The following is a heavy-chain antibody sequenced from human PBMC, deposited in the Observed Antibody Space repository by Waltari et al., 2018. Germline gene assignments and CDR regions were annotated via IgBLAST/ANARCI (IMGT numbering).Heavy chain of an antibody. CDR3: AQTSEYSRSYVES. Sequence: QVQLQESGPGLVKPSQTLSLTCTVSGGSISRGSYYWSWIRQPAGKGLEWIGRIYTSGSTNYNPSLKSRVTISVDTSKNQFSLKLSSVTAADTAVYYCAQTSEYSRSYVESWGQGTLVTVSS. CDR1: GGSISRGSYY. CDR2: IYTSGST. D-gene: IGHD6-6*01. V-gene: IGHV4-61*02. J-gene: IGHJ4*02.